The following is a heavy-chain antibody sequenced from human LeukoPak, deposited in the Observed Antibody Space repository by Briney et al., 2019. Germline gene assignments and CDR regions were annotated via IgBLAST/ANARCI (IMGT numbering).Heavy chain of an antibody. CDR1: GLTFSSYA. D-gene: IGHD5-24*01. J-gene: IGHJ6*02. Sequence: PGRSLRLSCAASGLTFSSYAMHWVRQAPGKGLEWVAVISYDGSNKYYADSVKGRFTISRDNSKNTLYLQMNSLRAEDTAVYYCARDGGWLQYPSGDYYYGMDVWGQGTTVTVSS. V-gene: IGHV3-30*04. CDR2: ISYDGSNK. CDR3: ARDGGWLQYPSGDYYYGMDV.